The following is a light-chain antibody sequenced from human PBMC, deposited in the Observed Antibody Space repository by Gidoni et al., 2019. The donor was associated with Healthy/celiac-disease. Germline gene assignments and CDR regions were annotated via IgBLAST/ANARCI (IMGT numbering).Light chain of an antibody. V-gene: IGLV3-21*02. Sequence: SYVLPQPPSVSVAPGQTARITCGGNNIGSKSVHWYQHKPGQAPVLVVYDDSDRPSGIPERFSGSNSGNTATLTISRVEAGDEADYYCQVWDSSSDHPGVFGGGTKLTVL. CDR3: QVWDSSSDHPGV. CDR2: DDS. J-gene: IGLJ3*02. CDR1: NIGSKS.